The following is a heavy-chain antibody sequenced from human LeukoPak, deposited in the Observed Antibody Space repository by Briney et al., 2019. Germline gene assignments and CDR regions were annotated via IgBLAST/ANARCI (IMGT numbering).Heavy chain of an antibody. D-gene: IGHD3-10*01. CDR2: IYSGGST. V-gene: IGHV3-53*01. CDR3: AKGSLRGYFYMDV. J-gene: IGHJ6*03. CDR1: GFTVSSNY. Sequence: GGSLRLSCAASGFTVSSNYMSWVRQAPGKGLEWVSVIYSGGSTYYADSVKGRFTISRDNSKNTLYLQMNSLRAEDTAVYFCAKGSLRGYFYMDVWGKGTTVTVSS.